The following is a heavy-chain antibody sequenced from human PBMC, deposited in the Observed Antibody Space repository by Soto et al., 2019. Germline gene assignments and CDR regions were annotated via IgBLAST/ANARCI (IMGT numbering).Heavy chain of an antibody. V-gene: IGHV4-30-4*01. D-gene: IGHD3-9*01. Sequence: PSETLSLTCTVSGGSISSGDYYWSWIRQPPGKGLEWIGYIYYSGSTYYNPSLKSRVTISVDTSKNQFSLKLSSVTAADTAVYYCARDNADILTDWTNWGQGTLVTVSS. CDR3: ARDNADILTDWTN. CDR2: IYYSGST. CDR1: GGSISSGDYY. J-gene: IGHJ4*02.